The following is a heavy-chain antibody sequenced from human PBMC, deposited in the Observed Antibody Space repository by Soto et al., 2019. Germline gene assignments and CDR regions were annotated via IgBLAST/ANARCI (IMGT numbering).Heavy chain of an antibody. Sequence: EVQLVESGGGLVQPGGSLRLSCAASGFTFSSYWMHWVRQAPGKGLVWVSRINSDGSSTSYADSVKGRFTISRDNAKNTLYLQMNSLRAEDTAVYYCARDSRVLRYFDWGDNWFDPWGQGTLVTVSS. CDR2: INSDGSST. D-gene: IGHD3-9*01. CDR3: ARDSRVLRYFDWGDNWFDP. V-gene: IGHV3-74*01. CDR1: GFTFSSYW. J-gene: IGHJ5*02.